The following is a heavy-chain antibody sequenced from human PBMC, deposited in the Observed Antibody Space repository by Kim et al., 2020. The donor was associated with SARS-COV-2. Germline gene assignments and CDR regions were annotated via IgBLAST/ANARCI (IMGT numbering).Heavy chain of an antibody. CDR2: SAS. J-gene: IGHJ5*02. V-gene: IGHV3-74*01. D-gene: IGHD3-10*01. Sequence: SASRYADSVKGRFTISRDSAKNTLYLQMNSLRVEGTAVYYCARGTSHAFDRWGQGSLVTVSS. CDR3: ARGTSHAFDR.